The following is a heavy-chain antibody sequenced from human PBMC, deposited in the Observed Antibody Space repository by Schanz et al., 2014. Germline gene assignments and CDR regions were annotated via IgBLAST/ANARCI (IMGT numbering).Heavy chain of an antibody. Sequence: EVQLVESGGGLVQPGGSLRLSCGSSGFTFSPYWMHWVRQAPGKGLVWVSRINGDGSNTNYADSVKGRFTISRDSAENSLYLQMNSLRAEDTAVYYCAKGRFGELSAFDIWGQGTMVTVSS. V-gene: IGHV3-74*01. CDR1: GFTFSPYW. J-gene: IGHJ3*02. CDR2: INGDGSNT. CDR3: AKGRFGELSAFDI. D-gene: IGHD3-10*01.